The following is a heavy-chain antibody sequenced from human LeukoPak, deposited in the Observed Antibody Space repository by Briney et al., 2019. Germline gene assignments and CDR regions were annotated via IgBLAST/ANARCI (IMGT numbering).Heavy chain of an antibody. Sequence: GGSLRLSCAASGFTFSSYNMNWVRQAPGKGLEWVSSISSSSSYIYYADSVKGRFAISRDNAKNSLYLQMNSLRAEDTAVYYCAREVRLNNWFDPWGQGTLVTVSS. CDR2: ISSSSSYI. V-gene: IGHV3-21*01. D-gene: IGHD1-1*01. CDR3: AREVRLNNWFDP. CDR1: GFTFSSYN. J-gene: IGHJ5*02.